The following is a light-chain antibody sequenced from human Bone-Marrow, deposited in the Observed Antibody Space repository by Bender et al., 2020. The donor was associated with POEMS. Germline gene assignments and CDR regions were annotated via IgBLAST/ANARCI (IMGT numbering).Light chain of an antibody. Sequence: QSVLTQPPSASGTPGQRVPISCSGGSSNIGAHAVNWYQHLPGTAPKLLIYSSHRRPSEVPDRFSGSRAGTSASLAISGLQSEDEADYYCASYTSSSTVFGGGTKLTVL. CDR3: ASYTSSSTV. J-gene: IGLJ2*01. CDR2: SSH. CDR1: SSNIGAHA. V-gene: IGLV1-44*01.